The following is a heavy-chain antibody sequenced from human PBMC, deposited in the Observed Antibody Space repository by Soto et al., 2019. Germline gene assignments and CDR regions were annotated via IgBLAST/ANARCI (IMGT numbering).Heavy chain of an antibody. V-gene: IGHV4-59*01. CDR2: LYYGGSA. J-gene: IGHJ4*02. CDR1: GGSIRSYY. CDR3: AGEGALATFGVV. Sequence: QVQLQESGPGLVKSSETLSLTCTVSGGSIRSYYWTWIRQPPGRGLEWIGHLYYGGSANYNPSHKSRVTISMDTSKNQFSLRLTSVTAADKAVYYCAGEGALATFGVVWGQGTRVTVSS. D-gene: IGHD3-3*01.